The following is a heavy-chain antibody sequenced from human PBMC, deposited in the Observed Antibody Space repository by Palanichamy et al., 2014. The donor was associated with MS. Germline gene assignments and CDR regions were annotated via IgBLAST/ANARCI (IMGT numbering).Heavy chain of an antibody. CDR2: INNRGDVM. J-gene: IGHJ4*02. V-gene: IGHV3-48*03. CDR3: SRRVGGLKREFED. Sequence: VQLVESGGGLVQPGGSLRLSCAASGFTFSNYEMNWVRQAPGKGLEWVSYINNRGDVMYYADSVKGRFTISRDNAKNSLYLEMNNLGAEDTAFYYCSRRVGGLKREFEDWGQGTLVTVSS. D-gene: IGHD3/OR15-3a*01. CDR1: GFTFSNYE.